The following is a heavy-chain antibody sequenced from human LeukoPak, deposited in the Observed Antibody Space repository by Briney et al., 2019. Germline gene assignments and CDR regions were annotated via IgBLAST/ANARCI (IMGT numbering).Heavy chain of an antibody. J-gene: IGHJ4*02. V-gene: IGHV3-33*01. CDR3: ARTRDYYDSSGYLDY. CDR2: IWYDGSNK. CDR1: GSTFSSYG. D-gene: IGHD3-22*01. Sequence: GGSLRLSCAASGSTFSSYGMHWVRQAPGKGLEWVAVIWYDGSNKYYADSVKGRFTISRDNSKNTLYLQMNSLRAEDTAVYYCARTRDYYDSSGYLDYWGQGTLVTASS.